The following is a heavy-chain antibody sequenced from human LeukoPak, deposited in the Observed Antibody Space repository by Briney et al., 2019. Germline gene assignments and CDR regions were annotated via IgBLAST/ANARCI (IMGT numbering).Heavy chain of an antibody. J-gene: IGHJ4*02. Sequence: GGSLRLSCAASGFTFSNYGMHWARQAPGKGLEWVAFIRHDGTNENYADSVRVRFTISRDNSKNTLHLQMNSLRAEDTAVYYCAKGAYRLDYWGQGTLVTVSS. CDR3: AKGAYRLDY. V-gene: IGHV3-30*02. CDR1: GFTFSNYG. D-gene: IGHD3-16*01. CDR2: IRHDGTNE.